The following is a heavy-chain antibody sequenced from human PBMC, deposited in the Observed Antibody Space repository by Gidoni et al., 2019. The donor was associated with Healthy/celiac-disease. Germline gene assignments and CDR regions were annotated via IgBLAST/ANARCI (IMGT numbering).Heavy chain of an antibody. CDR1: GFTFSRYA. CDR3: ARVDGDYPPGYYFDY. D-gene: IGHD4-17*01. CDR2: IAYDGRNK. Sequence: QVQLVESGGCVVQPGRSLGLSCAASGFTFSRYAMHWVRQAPGKGLAWVAVIAYDGRNKYYADSVKGRFTISRNNSKNTLYLQMNSLRAEDTAVYYCARVDGDYPPGYYFDYWGQGTLVTVSS. J-gene: IGHJ4*02. V-gene: IGHV3-30*04.